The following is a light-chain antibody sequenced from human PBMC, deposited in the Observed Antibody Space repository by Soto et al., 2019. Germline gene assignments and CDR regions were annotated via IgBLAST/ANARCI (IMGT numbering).Light chain of an antibody. V-gene: IGKV3-20*01. J-gene: IGKJ1*01. CDR1: QSVSSNY. CDR2: GAS. Sequence: EIVLTQSPGTLSLSPGERATLSCRASQSVSSNYLAWYQQKPGQAPRLLIYGASSRSTGIPDRFSGSGAGTDFSLTIIRLEPEDSAVYYCQQHGTSSWTFGQGTKVEIK. CDR3: QQHGTSSWT.